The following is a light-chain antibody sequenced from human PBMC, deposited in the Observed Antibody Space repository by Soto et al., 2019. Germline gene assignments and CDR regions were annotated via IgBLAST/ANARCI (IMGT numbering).Light chain of an antibody. CDR3: KAYNDWPRT. J-gene: IGKJ1*01. CDR1: QSVSYN. Sequence: EIVMTQSPATLSVSPGERATLSCRASQSVSYNLAWYQQQPGQAPRLLIYGASTRATGIPARFSGSGSGTEFTLTISSLPSEEFDVSYGKAYNDWPRTFGEETQ. CDR2: GAS. V-gene: IGKV3-15*01.